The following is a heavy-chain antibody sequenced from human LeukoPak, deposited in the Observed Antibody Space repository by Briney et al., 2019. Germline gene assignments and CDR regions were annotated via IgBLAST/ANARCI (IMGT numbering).Heavy chain of an antibody. CDR3: ARYRPGYYYYGLDV. J-gene: IGHJ6*02. CDR1: GYTFIDYY. D-gene: IGHD2-2*01. Sequence: ASVKVSCKASGYTFIDYYMHWVRQAPGHGLEWMGWINPNTGGTNYAQKLQGRVTMTTDTSTTTAYMELRSLGSDDTAVYYCARYRPGYYYYGLDVWGQGTTVTVSS. V-gene: IGHV1-2*02. CDR2: INPNTGGT.